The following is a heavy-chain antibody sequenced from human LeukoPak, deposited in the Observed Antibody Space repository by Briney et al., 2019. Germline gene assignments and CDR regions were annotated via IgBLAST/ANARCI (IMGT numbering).Heavy chain of an antibody. V-gene: IGHV1-3*01. CDR1: GYSFSNYA. Sequence: ASVKVPCKASGYSFSNYAIYWVRQAPGQRLEWMGWINPGYGNTKYSQEFQGRVTITADKSTSTAYMELSSLRSDDTAVYYCARDDIVVVPAADYYSDYWGQGTLVTVSS. CDR2: INPGYGNT. CDR3: ARDDIVVVPAADYYSDY. J-gene: IGHJ4*02. D-gene: IGHD2-2*01.